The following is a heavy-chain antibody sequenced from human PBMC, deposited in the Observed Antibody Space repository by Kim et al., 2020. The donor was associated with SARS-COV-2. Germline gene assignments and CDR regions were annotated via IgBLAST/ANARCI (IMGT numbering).Heavy chain of an antibody. V-gene: IGHV4-39*01. J-gene: IGHJ4*02. D-gene: IGHD3-22*01. CDR1: GGSISSSSYY. CDR2: IYYSGST. Sequence: SETLSLTCTVSGGSISSSSYYWGWIRQPPGKGLEWIGSIYYSGSTYYNPSLKSRVTISVDTSKNQFSLKLSSVTAADTAVYYCVRHGTITMIVVVIAPGYFDYWGQGTLVTVSS. CDR3: VRHGTITMIVVVIAPGYFDY.